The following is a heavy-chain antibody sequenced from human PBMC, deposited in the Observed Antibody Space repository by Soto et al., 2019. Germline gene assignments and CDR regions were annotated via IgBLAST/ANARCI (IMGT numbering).Heavy chain of an antibody. CDR1: GDSITSSSHY. CDR3: ARSSIEPRVFMYPFDS. J-gene: IGHJ4*02. D-gene: IGHD6-6*01. V-gene: IGHV4-39*01. Sequence: QLQLQESGPGLVKPSETLSLTCTVSGDSITSSSHYWGWIRQPPGKGLECIANIYYDGNTYYNPSLKSRVATSLPTSKNQFPLRLNSVTAADTAVYYCARSSIEPRVFMYPFDSWGQGTLVTVSS. CDR2: IYYDGNT.